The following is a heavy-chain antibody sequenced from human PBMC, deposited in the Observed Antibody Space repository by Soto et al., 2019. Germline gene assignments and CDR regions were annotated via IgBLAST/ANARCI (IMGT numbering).Heavy chain of an antibody. CDR3: VRGVAILGHPGI. D-gene: IGHD2-15*01. CDR2: IVPIVDTS. CDR1: GGTFSSYA. J-gene: IGHJ4*02. Sequence: QVQLVQSGAEVRQPASSVKVSCKTSGGTFSSYAISWVRQAPGQGLEWMGGIVPIVDTSTYAQKFQGRVTXXAXXSTSTDYLDLSSLRSDDTAIYYCVRGVAILGHPGIWGKGILITGSS. V-gene: IGHV1-69*12.